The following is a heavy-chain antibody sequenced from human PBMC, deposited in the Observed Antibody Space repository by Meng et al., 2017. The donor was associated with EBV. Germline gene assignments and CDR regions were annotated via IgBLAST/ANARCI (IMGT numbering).Heavy chain of an antibody. J-gene: IGHJ4*02. Sequence: QVQLGQSGAEVKKPGSSGKVSCKTSGGTFRSDAISWVRQAPGQGLEWMGGLIPMSDAPHYAQKFQGRVTITADESTSTHYMDLSGLRSEDTAVYYCASESGRGFTPDYWGQGTLVTVSS. CDR1: GGTFRSDA. CDR2: LIPMSDAP. D-gene: IGHD3-10*01. V-gene: IGHV1-69*01. CDR3: ASESGRGFTPDY.